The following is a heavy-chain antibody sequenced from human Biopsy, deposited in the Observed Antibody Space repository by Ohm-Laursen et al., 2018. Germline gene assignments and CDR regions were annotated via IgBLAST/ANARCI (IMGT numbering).Heavy chain of an antibody. J-gene: IGHJ1*01. CDR2: NIPILGTG. CDR1: GGTFSNYG. Sequence: VASVKVSCKAPGGTFSNYGVNWVRQAPGQGLEWLGGNIPILGTGNYAQKFQDRVTVAADTSTSTATMELRSLRSDDTAVYYCATKLTGYFHHWGQGTLVSVSP. D-gene: IGHD3-9*01. V-gene: IGHV1-69*06. CDR3: ATKLTGYFHH.